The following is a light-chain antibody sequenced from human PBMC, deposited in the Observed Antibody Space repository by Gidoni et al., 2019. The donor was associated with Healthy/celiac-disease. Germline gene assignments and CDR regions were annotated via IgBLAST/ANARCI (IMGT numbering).Light chain of an antibody. V-gene: IGKV1-5*03. CDR1: QRISSW. J-gene: IGKJ4*01. Sequence: DIQMSQSPSTLSASVGDRVTITCRASQRISSWLAWYQQKPGKAPKLLIYKASSLESGVPSRFSGSGSGTEFTLTISSLQPDDFATYYCQQYNSYWLTFGGGTKVEIK. CDR3: QQYNSYWLT. CDR2: KAS.